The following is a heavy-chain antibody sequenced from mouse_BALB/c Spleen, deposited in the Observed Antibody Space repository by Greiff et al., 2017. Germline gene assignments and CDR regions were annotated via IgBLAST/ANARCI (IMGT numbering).Heavy chain of an antibody. CDR3: ARGQGYGNYYAMDY. D-gene: IGHD2-10*02. V-gene: IGHV5-6-5*01. CDR1: GFTFSSYA. Sequence: EVQVVESGGGLVKPGGSLKLSCAASGFTFSSYAMSWVRQTPEKRLEWVASISSGGSTYYPDSVKGRFTISRDNARNILYLQMSSLRSEDTAMYYCARGQGYGNYYAMDYWGQGTSVTVSS. J-gene: IGHJ4*01. CDR2: ISSGGST.